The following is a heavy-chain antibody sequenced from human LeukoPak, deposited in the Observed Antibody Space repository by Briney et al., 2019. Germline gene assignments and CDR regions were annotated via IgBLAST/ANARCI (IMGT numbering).Heavy chain of an antibody. CDR2: INPNSGGT. D-gene: IGHD3-10*01. Sequence: ASVKVSCKASGYTFTGYYMHWVRQAPGQGLEWMGWINPNSGGTNYAQKFQGRVTMTRDTSISTAYMELSRLRSDDTAVYYCAREGNSARFGELVDYFDYWGQGTLVTVSS. CDR1: GYTFTGYY. CDR3: AREGNSARFGELVDYFDY. V-gene: IGHV1-2*02. J-gene: IGHJ4*02.